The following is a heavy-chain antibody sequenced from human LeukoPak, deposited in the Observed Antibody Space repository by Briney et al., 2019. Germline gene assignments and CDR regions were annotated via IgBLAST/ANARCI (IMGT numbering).Heavy chain of an antibody. J-gene: IGHJ4*02. CDR1: GYTFTGYY. V-gene: IGHV1-2*02. D-gene: IGHD6-13*01. CDR3: AREGGVKYSSSWETDY. Sequence: ASVKVSCKASGYTFTGYYMHWMRQAPGQGLEWMGWINPNSGGTNYAQKFQGRVTMTRDTSISTAYMELSRLRSDDTAVYYCAREGGVKYSSSWETDYWGQGTLVTVSS. CDR2: INPNSGGT.